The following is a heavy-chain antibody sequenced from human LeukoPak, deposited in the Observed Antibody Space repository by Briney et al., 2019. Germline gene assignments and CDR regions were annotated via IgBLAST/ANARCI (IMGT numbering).Heavy chain of an antibody. Sequence: SETLSLTCTVSGGSISSTRYYWGWIRQPPGKGLEWIGSIYYSGSTYYNPSLKSRVTMSVDRSKNQFSLKLSSVTAADTAVYYCTSGSYSFYYMDVWGKGTTVTVSS. V-gene: IGHV4-39*07. CDR2: IYYSGST. J-gene: IGHJ6*03. D-gene: IGHD1-26*01. CDR3: TSGSYSFYYMDV. CDR1: GGSISSTRYY.